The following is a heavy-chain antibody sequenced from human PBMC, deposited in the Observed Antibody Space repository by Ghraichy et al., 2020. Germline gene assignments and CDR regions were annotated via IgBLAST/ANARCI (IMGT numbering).Heavy chain of an antibody. Sequence: SVKVSCKASGGTFSSYAISWVRQAPGQGLEWMGGIIPIFGTANYAQKFQGRVTITADESTSTAYMELSSLRSEDTAVYYCARDGGYSGYDSFGGVPYYMDVWGKGTTVTVSS. D-gene: IGHD5-12*01. CDR2: IIPIFGTA. CDR3: ARDGGYSGYDSFGGVPYYMDV. J-gene: IGHJ6*03. CDR1: GGTFSSYA. V-gene: IGHV1-69*13.